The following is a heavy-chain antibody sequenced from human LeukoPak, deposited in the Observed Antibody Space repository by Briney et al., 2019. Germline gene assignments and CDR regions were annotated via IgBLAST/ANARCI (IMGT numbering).Heavy chain of an antibody. CDR3: ARHEFYGSYYFDY. V-gene: IGHV4-39*01. Sequence: SETLSLTCTVSGGSISSSSYYWGWIRQPPGKGLEWIGSIYYSGSTYYNPSLKSRVTISVDTSKNQFSLKLSSVTAADTAVCYCARHEFYGSYYFDYWGQGTLVTVSS. D-gene: IGHD1-26*01. J-gene: IGHJ4*02. CDR2: IYYSGST. CDR1: GGSISSSSYY.